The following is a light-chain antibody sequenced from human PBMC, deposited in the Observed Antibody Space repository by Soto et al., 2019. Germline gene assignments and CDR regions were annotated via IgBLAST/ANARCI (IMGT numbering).Light chain of an antibody. CDR1: SSDVGNYYV. V-gene: IGLV2-23*01. Sequence: QSVLTQPASVSGSPGQSITFSCTGTSSDVGNYYVVSWYQQHPDRAPKVIIYEGSKRPSGVSNRFSGSKSGNTASLTISGLQAEDEADYYCSANAGGSTLVFGGGTKLTVL. J-gene: IGLJ2*01. CDR2: EGS. CDR3: SANAGGSTLV.